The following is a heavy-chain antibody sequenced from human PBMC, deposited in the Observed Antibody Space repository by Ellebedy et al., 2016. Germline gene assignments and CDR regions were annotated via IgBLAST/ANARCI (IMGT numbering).Heavy chain of an antibody. Sequence: GESLKISXAASGFSFSDYAMSWVRQAPGRGLEWVSGISSSDSGAYYADSVKGRFTISRDKSKDTLYLQMNSLRAEDTAVYFCAKDLFVLKGLNIVPGTFDQWGQGTLVTVSS. CDR2: ISSSDSGA. CDR3: AKDLFVLKGLNIVPGTFDQ. V-gene: IGHV3-23*01. J-gene: IGHJ4*02. CDR1: GFSFSDYA. D-gene: IGHD2/OR15-2a*01.